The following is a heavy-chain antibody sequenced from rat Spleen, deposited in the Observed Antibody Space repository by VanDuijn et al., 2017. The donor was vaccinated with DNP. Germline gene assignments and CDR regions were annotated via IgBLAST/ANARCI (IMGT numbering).Heavy chain of an antibody. D-gene: IGHD1-11*01. V-gene: IGHV3-3*01. CDR3: ARWRIGPHYFDY. J-gene: IGHJ2*01. CDR2: INSAGST. Sequence: EVQLQESGPGLVEPSQSLSLTCSVTGYSITSSSRWNWIRRFPGNKLEWMGYINSAGSTDYNPSLKGRISITRDTSKNQFFLQLNSVSTEDTATYYCARWRIGPHYFDYWGQGVMVTVSS. CDR1: GYSITSSSR.